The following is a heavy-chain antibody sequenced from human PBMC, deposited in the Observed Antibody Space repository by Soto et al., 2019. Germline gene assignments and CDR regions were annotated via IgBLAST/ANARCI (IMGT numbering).Heavy chain of an antibody. D-gene: IGHD4-4*01. V-gene: IGHV3-23*01. CDR3: AKGISNLDF. CDR2: IGGGGGST. J-gene: IGHJ4*02. Sequence: GGSLRLSCAASGLTFSSYGMSWVRQAPGKGLEWVSSIGGGGGSTYYADSVKGRLTISRDNSKNTLYLQMNSLRAEDTAVYYCAKGISNLDFWGQGSLVTVSS. CDR1: GLTFSSYG.